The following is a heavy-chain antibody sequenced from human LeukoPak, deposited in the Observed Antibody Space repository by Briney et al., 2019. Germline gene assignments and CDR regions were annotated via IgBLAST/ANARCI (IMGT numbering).Heavy chain of an antibody. CDR1: GLTFSTSG. J-gene: IGHJ4*02. D-gene: IGHD3-22*01. CDR2: IGPTGSDR. CDR3: AKDLYYYDSSGNFDY. V-gene: IGHV3-21*04. Sequence: GGSLRLSCTASGLTFSTSGFNWVRQAPGKGLEWVASIGPTGSDRYHADSIKGRFTISRDNANNFLYLQMNSLRAEDTAVYYCAKDLYYYDSSGNFDYWGQGTLVTVSS.